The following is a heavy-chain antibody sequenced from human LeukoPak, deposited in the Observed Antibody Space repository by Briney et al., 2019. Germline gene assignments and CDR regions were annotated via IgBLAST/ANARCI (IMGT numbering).Heavy chain of an antibody. CDR2: IYYSGST. J-gene: IGHJ4*02. D-gene: IGHD2/OR15-2a*01. V-gene: IGHV4-59*01. CDR1: GGSISSYY. Sequence: PSETLSLTCTVSGGSISSYYWSWIRQAPGKGLEWIGYIYYSGSTNYNPSLKSRVTISVGTSKNQFSLKLNSVTAADTAVYYCARDSEYKDGFDYWGQGPLVTVSS. CDR3: ARDSEYKDGFDY.